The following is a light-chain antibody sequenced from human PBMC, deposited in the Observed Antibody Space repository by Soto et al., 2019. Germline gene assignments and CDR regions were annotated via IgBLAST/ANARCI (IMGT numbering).Light chain of an antibody. CDR1: SSNIGAGYD. Sequence: QSVLTQPPSVSGAPGQRVTISCTGSSSNIGAGYDVHWYQQLPSTAPKLLIYSNNNRPSGVPDRFSVSRSATSASLAITGLQAADEADYYCQYYDSSLSAYVFGTGTKLTVL. CDR2: SNN. CDR3: QYYDSSLSAYV. V-gene: IGLV1-40*01. J-gene: IGLJ1*01.